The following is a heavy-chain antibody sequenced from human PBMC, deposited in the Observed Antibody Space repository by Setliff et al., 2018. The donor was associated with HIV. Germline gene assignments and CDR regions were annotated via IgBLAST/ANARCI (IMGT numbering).Heavy chain of an antibody. CDR1: GGSINSGNYY. CDR2: MSHSGST. Sequence: KASETLSLTCSVSGGSINSGNYYWGWIRQPPGKGLEWIGSMSHSGSTLYKPSLKSRVSISVDTSNNHFSLKLRSVTAADTAVYYCATYAARESNRFDPWGQGILVTVSS. V-gene: IGHV4-39*07. J-gene: IGHJ5*02. D-gene: IGHD3-10*01. CDR3: ATYAARESNRFDP.